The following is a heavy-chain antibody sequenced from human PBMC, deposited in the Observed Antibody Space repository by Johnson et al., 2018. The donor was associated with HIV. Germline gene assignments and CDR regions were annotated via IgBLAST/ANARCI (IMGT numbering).Heavy chain of an antibody. CDR3: AKDLGANKDDEWATDYYDLSVAYPVPDPRAVVGAFDV. Sequence: QVQLVESGGGVVQPGRSLRLSCAASGFSFSNYAMDWVRQAPGKGLEWVAFVSSAGSDKNYADSVKGRFTISRDNYKNTVYLQMNSLRVEDTALYYCAKDLGANKDDEWATDYYDLSVAYPVPDPRAVVGAFDVWGQGTMVTVSS. D-gene: IGHD3/OR15-3a*01. V-gene: IGHV3-30*18. CDR1: GFSFSNYA. CDR2: VSSAGSDK. J-gene: IGHJ3*01.